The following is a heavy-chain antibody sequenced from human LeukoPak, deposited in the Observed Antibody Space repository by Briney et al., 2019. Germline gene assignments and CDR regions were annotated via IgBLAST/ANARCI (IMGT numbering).Heavy chain of an antibody. CDR2: IIPIFGTA. CDR1: GGTFSSYA. D-gene: IGHD3/OR15-3a*01. CDR3: ARTAEGYFLTGYYYDY. J-gene: IGHJ4*02. Sequence: SVKVSFKASGGTFSSYAISWVRQAPGQGLEWMGGIIPIFGTANYAQKFQGRVTITADESTSTAYMELSSLRSEDTAVYYCARTAEGYFLTGYYYDYWGQGTLVTVSS. V-gene: IGHV1-69*01.